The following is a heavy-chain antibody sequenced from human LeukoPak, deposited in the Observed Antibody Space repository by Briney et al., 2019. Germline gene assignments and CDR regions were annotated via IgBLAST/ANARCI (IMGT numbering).Heavy chain of an antibody. J-gene: IGHJ4*02. D-gene: IGHD6-13*01. CDR2: ISAYNGNT. Sequence: ASVKVSCKASGYTFTNYGISWVRQAPGQGLEWMGWISAYNGNTNYAQKLQGRVTMTTDTSTSTAYMELRSLRSDDTAVYYCARDLGLRQQLVPVDYWGQGTLVTVSS. V-gene: IGHV1-18*01. CDR3: ARDLGLRQQLVPVDY. CDR1: GYTFTNYG.